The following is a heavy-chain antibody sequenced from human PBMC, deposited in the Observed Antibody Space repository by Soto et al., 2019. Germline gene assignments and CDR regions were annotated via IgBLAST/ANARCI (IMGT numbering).Heavy chain of an antibody. CDR3: VRDLYGSGTSLRGWFDP. CDR2: ISSTGIYK. V-gene: IGHV3-11*06. Sequence: QEQLVESGGGWVKPGGSLRLSCAASGFTFSYYYIAWIRQAPGKGLEWISYISSTGIYKRYADSVKGRFTIARDNANNSLVLQMNSLRADDTAVYYCVRDLYGSGTSLRGWFDPWGQGTLVTVSS. CDR1: GFTFSYYY. J-gene: IGHJ5*02. D-gene: IGHD3-10*01.